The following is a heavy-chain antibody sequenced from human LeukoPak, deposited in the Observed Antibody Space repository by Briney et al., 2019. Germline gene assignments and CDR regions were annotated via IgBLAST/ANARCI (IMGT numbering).Heavy chain of an antibody. CDR2: IYNGGST. J-gene: IGHJ6*03. CDR1: GFTVSTNY. Sequence: GGSLRLSCAASGFTVSTNYMSWVRQAPGKGLEWVLVIYNGGSTYFADSVEGRFIILRGNCKDAPLSAINSLRAEDTAVYYCARDARYYYYYMDVWGKGTTVTVSS. CDR3: ARDARYYYYYMDV. V-gene: IGHV3-53*05.